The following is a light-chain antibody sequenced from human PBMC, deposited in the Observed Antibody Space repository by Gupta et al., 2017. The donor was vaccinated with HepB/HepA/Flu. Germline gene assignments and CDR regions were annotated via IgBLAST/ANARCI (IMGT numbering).Light chain of an antibody. CDR1: QDIRNE. CDR2: TVS. Sequence: DIQMTQSPSSLSASVGDRVTITCRASQDIRNELGWFQQKPGKAPERLIYTVSTLEGGVPSRFSDSGSGTEFTLTISSLQPEDFATYYCLQHHSFPLTFGRGTEVDMK. J-gene: IGKJ3*01. CDR3: LQHHSFPLT. V-gene: IGKV1-17*01.